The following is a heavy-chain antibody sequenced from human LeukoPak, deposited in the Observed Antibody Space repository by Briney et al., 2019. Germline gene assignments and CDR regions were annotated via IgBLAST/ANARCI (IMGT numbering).Heavy chain of an antibody. V-gene: IGHV4-34*01. CDR2: INHSGST. D-gene: IGHD4-17*01. CDR3: ARRGDGDYSTRYFDL. J-gene: IGHJ2*01. CDR1: GGSFSYYY. Sequence: SETLSLTCAVYGGSFSYYYWIWIRQPPGKGLERIGEINHSGSTNYNPSLKSRVTISVDTSKDQFSLKLRSVTAADTAVYYCARRGDGDYSTRYFDLWGRGTLVTVSS.